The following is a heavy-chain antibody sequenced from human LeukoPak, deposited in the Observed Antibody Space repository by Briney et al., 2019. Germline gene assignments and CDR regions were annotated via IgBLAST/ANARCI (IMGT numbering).Heavy chain of an antibody. CDR1: GYTFTGYY. CDR3: ARGQQQLAGDY. CDR2: INPHSGGT. V-gene: IGHV1-2*02. D-gene: IGHD6-13*01. Sequence: ASVKVSCKASGYTFTGYYMHWVRQAPGQGLEWMGWINPHSGGTNYAQKFQGGVTMTRDTSINTAYMEMSRLRSDDTAVYYCARGQQQLAGDYWGQGTLVTVSS. J-gene: IGHJ4*02.